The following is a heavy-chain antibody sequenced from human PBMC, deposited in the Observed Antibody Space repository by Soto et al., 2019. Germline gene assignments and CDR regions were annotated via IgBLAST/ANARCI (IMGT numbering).Heavy chain of an antibody. D-gene: IGHD5-12*01. CDR3: AGCSLIGCDYYYGMDV. CDR2: INPNSGGT. V-gene: IGHV1-2*02. Sequence: ASVKVSCKASGYTFSDYYLNWVRQAPGQGLEWMGWINPNSGGTDYAQNFQGRVTLTRDTSISTAYMELSRLRSDDTAVYYCAGCSLIGCDYYYGMDVRGQGTTVTVSS. CDR1: GYTFSDYY. J-gene: IGHJ6*02.